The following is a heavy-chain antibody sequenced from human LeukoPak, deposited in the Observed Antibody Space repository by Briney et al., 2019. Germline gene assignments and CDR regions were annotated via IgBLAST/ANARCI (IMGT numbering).Heavy chain of an antibody. D-gene: IGHD6-13*01. CDR3: ARVRAGHYYYYYYMDV. Sequence: GGSLSLSCAASGFTFSSYEMNWVRQAPGKGLEWVSYISSSGSTIYYADSVKGRFTISRDNAKNSLYLQMNSLRAEDTAVYYCARVRAGHYYYYYYMDVWGKGTTVTVSS. CDR2: ISSSGSTI. J-gene: IGHJ6*03. CDR1: GFTFSSYE. V-gene: IGHV3-48*03.